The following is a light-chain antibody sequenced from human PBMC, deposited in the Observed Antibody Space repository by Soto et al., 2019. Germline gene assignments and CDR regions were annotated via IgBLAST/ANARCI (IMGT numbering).Light chain of an antibody. CDR1: QSVGSSY. CDR2: GAS. Sequence: EIVLTQSPGTLSLSPGERATLSCRASQSVGSSYLAWYQQKPGQAPRLLIYGASSRATGIPDRFSGSGSGTDFTLTISRLEPEDFEVYYCQQYGSSPGTFGQGTKVEIK. V-gene: IGKV3-20*01. CDR3: QQYGSSPGT. J-gene: IGKJ1*01.